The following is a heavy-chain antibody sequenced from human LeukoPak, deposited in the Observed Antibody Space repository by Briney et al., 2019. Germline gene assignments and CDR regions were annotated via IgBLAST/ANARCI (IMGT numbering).Heavy chain of an antibody. Sequence: SETLSLTCTVSGGSISTSSYFWGWLRQSPGKGLEWIASIYYSGNTYYNPSLESRVTVSEDTSKNQFSLKLSSVTAADTAVYYCVRQGDGYCSSTNCLYSFDYWGPGTLVTVSS. CDR1: GGSISTSSYF. CDR2: IYYSGNT. CDR3: VRQGDGYCSSTNCLYSFDY. D-gene: IGHD2-2*03. J-gene: IGHJ4*02. V-gene: IGHV4-39*01.